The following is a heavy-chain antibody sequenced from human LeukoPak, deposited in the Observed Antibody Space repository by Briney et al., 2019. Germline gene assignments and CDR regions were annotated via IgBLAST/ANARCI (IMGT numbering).Heavy chain of an antibody. J-gene: IGHJ4*02. CDR1: GFTFSSYW. CDR2: ISGSGGST. CDR3: AKDFSAYYDILTGYYRAGGVDY. Sequence: SGGSLRLSCAASGFTFSSYWMHWVRQAPGKGLEWVSAISGSGGSTYYADSVKGRFTISRDNSKNTLYLQMNSLRAEDTAVYYCAKDFSAYYDILTGYYRAGGVDYWGQGTLVTVSS. D-gene: IGHD3-9*01. V-gene: IGHV3-23*01.